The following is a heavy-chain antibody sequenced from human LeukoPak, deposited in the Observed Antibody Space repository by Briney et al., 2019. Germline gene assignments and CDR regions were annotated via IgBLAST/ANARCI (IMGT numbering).Heavy chain of an antibody. CDR1: GFTFSGSA. CDR2: IRSKANSYAT. D-gene: IGHD5-18*01. J-gene: IGHJ6*03. V-gene: IGHV3-73*01. Sequence: GGSLRLSCAASGFTFSGSAMHWVRQASGKGLEWVGRIRSKANSYATAYAASVKGRFTISRDDSKNTAYLQMNSLKTEDTAVYYCTSADTAMASYYYYYYMDVWGKGTTVTVSS. CDR3: TSADTAMASYYYYYYMDV.